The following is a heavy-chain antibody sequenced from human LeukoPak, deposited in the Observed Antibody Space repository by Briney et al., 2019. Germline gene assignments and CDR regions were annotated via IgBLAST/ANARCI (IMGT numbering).Heavy chain of an antibody. CDR1: GYIFNDHY. CDR2: IIPIFGTA. Sequence: SVKVSCKASGYIFNDHYTHWVRQAPGQGLEWMGGIIPIFGTANYAQKFQGRVTITADESTSTAYMELSSLRSEDTAVYYCAMIYGSGSYYPSPDYWGQGTLVTVSS. CDR3: AMIYGSGSYYPSPDY. V-gene: IGHV1-69*13. J-gene: IGHJ4*02. D-gene: IGHD3-10*01.